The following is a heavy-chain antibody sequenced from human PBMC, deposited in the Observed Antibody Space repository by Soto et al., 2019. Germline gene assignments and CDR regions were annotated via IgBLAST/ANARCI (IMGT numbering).Heavy chain of an antibody. J-gene: IGHJ3*02. CDR1: GFIFSTYA. V-gene: IGHV3-23*01. D-gene: IGHD4-17*01. CDR2: INSNGGNT. Sequence: PGGSLRLSCAASGFIFSTYAMNWVRQAPGKGLEWVSAINSNGGNTYYAESVRGRFSISRDNSFNTLYLQMSSLRTEDTAVYYCAHPRGYGVFDAVDIWGQGTMVTVSS. CDR3: AHPRGYGVFDAVDI.